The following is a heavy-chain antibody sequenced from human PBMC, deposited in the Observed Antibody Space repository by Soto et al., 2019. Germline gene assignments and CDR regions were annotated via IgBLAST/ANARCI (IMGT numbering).Heavy chain of an antibody. CDR3: AKDSSGDCLYYFDY. Sequence: EVQLLESGGGLVQPGGSLRLSCAASGFTFSSYAMTWVRQAPGKGLECVSAISGSCGSTYYADSVKGRFTISRDNSKNTRYLQMTSLRAEDTAVYYCAKDSSGDCLYYFDYWGQGTLVTVSS. D-gene: IGHD2-21*02. CDR2: ISGSCGST. CDR1: GFTFSSYA. J-gene: IGHJ4*02. V-gene: IGHV3-23*01.